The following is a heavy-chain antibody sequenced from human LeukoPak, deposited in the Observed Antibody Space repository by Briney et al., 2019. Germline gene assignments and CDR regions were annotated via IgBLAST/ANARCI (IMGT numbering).Heavy chain of an antibody. Sequence: ASVKVSCKASGYTFTSYYIHWVRQAPGQGLEWMGLINPSGGSTNYAQKFQGRVTMTRDTSTSTAYMELSSLRSEDTAVYYCARDLKATVTGGYWGQGTLVTVSS. CDR3: ARDLKATVTGGY. D-gene: IGHD4-17*01. V-gene: IGHV1-46*01. J-gene: IGHJ4*02. CDR1: GYTFTSYY. CDR2: INPSGGST.